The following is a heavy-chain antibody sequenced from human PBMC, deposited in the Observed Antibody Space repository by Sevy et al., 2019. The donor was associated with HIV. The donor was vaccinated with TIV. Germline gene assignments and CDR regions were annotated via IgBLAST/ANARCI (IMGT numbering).Heavy chain of an antibody. V-gene: IGHV1-24*01. CDR1: GYILTEFS. CDR3: ATTKDYYENSGYPIDF. CDR2: FDPEDGEK. D-gene: IGHD3-22*01. J-gene: IGHJ4*02. Sequence: ASVKVSCKVSGYILTEFSIHWVRQAHGKGLEWMGTFDPEDGEKIYAQKFQGRLTMTEDTSTATAYMELSSLRSEDTAVYYCATTKDYYENSGYPIDFWGQGTLVTVSS.